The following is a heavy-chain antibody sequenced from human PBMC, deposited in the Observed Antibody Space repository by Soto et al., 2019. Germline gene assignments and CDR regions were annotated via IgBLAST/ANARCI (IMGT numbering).Heavy chain of an antibody. J-gene: IGHJ4*02. CDR2: IIPIFGTA. CDR3: ASPPLYYDSSGYYFDY. V-gene: IGHV1-69*13. D-gene: IGHD3-22*01. Sequence: SVKVSCKASGGTFSSYAISWVRQAPGQGLEWMGGIIPIFGTANYAQKFQGRVTITADESTSTAYMELSSLRSGDTAVYYCASPPLYYDSSGYYFDYWGQGTLVTVSS. CDR1: GGTFSSYA.